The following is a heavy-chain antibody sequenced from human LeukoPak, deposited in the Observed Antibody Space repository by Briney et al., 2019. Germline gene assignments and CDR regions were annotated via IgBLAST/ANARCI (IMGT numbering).Heavy chain of an antibody. J-gene: IGHJ5*02. D-gene: IGHD6-6*01. V-gene: IGHV1-2*02. CDR1: GYTFTGYY. CDR2: INPNSGGT. CDR3: ARDQEYSSSLYWFDP. Sequence: ASVKVSCKASGYTFTGYYMHWVRQAPGQGLEWMGWINPNSGGTNYAQKFQGRVTMTRDTSISTAYMELSRLRSDDTAVYYCARDQEYSSSLYWFDPWGQGTLVTVSS.